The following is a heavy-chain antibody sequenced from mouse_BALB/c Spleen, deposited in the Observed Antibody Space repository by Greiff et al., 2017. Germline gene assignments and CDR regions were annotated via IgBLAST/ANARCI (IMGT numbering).Heavy chain of an antibody. CDR3: ARENGYLYYFDY. V-gene: IGHV3-2*02. CDR2: ISYSGST. CDR1: GYSITSDYA. Sequence: EVKLVESGPGLVKPSQSLSLTCTVTGYSITSDYAWNWIRQFPGNKLEWMGYISYSGSTSYNPSLKSRISITRDTSKNQFFLQLNSVTTEDTATYYCARENGYLYYFDYWGQGTTLTVSS. D-gene: IGHD2-2*01. J-gene: IGHJ2*01.